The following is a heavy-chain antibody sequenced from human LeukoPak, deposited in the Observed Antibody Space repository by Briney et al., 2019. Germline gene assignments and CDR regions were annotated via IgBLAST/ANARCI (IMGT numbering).Heavy chain of an antibody. D-gene: IGHD2-15*01. CDR1: GFTFDRYN. J-gene: IGHJ5*02. CDR2: ISTSSSYI. Sequence: GGSLRLSCAASGFTFDRYNMNWVRRAPGKGLEWVSSISTSSSYIYYADSVRGRFTISRDNAKNSLFLQMNSLRAEDTAVYSCARGADGVSSNSRGWFDPWGQGTLVTVSS. V-gene: IGHV3-21*01. CDR3: ARGADGVSSNSRGWFDP.